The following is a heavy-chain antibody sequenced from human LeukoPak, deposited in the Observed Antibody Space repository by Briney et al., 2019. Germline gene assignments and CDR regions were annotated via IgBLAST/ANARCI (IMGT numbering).Heavy chain of an antibody. Sequence: GGSLRLSCAAPGFTFSSYGMHWVRQAPGKGLEWVAVISYDGSNKYYADSVKGRFTISRDNSKNTLYLQMNSLRAEDTAVYYCAKDPSPPEDYDWSDFDYWGQGTLVTVSS. V-gene: IGHV3-30*18. CDR1: GFTFSSYG. CDR2: ISYDGSNK. J-gene: IGHJ4*02. CDR3: AKDPSPPEDYDWSDFDY. D-gene: IGHD5-12*01.